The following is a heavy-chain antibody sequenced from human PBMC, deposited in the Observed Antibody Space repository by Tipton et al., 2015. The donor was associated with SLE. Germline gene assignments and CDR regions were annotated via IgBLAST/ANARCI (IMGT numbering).Heavy chain of an antibody. CDR1: GFTFSSHA. J-gene: IGHJ4*02. CDR2: ISGSGGST. V-gene: IGHV3-23*01. CDR3: AKDRALHLGFDY. Sequence: SLRLSCAASGFTFSSHAMSWVRQAPGKGLEWVSAISGSGGSTYYADSVKGRFTISRDNSKNTLYLQMNSLRAEDTAVYYCAKDRALHLGFDYWGQGILVTVSS. D-gene: IGHD3-10*01.